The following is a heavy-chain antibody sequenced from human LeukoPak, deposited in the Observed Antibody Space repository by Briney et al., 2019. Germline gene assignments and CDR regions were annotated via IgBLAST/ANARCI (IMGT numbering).Heavy chain of an antibody. V-gene: IGHV4-59*08. CDR1: GGSLSSYY. D-gene: IGHD3-10*01. CDR2: IYYNGGT. Sequence: SETLSLTCTVSGGSLSSYYWSWLRQPPGKGLEWIGYIYYNGGTNYNPSLKSRVTISVDTSKNQFSLRLSSVTAADTAVYYCARHHGSGSYSLYFDYWGQGTLVTVSS. CDR3: ARHHGSGSYSLYFDY. J-gene: IGHJ4*02.